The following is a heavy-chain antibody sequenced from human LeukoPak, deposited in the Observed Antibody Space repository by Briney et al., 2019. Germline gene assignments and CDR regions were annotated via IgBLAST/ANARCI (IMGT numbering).Heavy chain of an antibody. CDR3: ARGTIQLWMFGWFDP. CDR2: IDPNSGGT. CDR1: GYTFTGYY. Sequence: GASVKVSCKASGYTFTGYYMHWLRQTPGQGLEWMGWIDPNSGGTNYAQKFQGRVTMTRDTSISTAYMELSRLRSDDTAVYYCARGTIQLWMFGWFDPWGQGTLVTVSS. D-gene: IGHD5-18*01. V-gene: IGHV1-2*02. J-gene: IGHJ5*02.